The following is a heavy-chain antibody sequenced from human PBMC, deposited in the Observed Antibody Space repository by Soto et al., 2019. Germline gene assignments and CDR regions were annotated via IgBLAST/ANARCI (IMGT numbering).Heavy chain of an antibody. Sequence: PGGSLRLSCAASGFNLYNYAMTWVRQAPGKGLEWVSGISGDGTRTYYGDSVKGRFTISRDNSKNTVFLQMNSLRAEDTALYYCVKDLRPNRGWFGPRGQGTRVTVSS. CDR3: VKDLRPNRGWFGP. CDR1: GFNLYNYA. CDR2: ISGDGTRT. J-gene: IGHJ5*02. V-gene: IGHV3-23*01. D-gene: IGHD3-3*01.